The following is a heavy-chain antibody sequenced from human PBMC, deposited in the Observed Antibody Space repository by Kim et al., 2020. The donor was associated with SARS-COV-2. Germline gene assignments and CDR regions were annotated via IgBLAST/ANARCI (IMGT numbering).Heavy chain of an antibody. D-gene: IGHD3-3*01. V-gene: IGHV4-39*01. Sequence: SETLSLTCTVSGGSISSSSYYWGWIRQPPGKGLEWIGSIYYSGSTYYNPSLKSRVTISVDTSKNQFSLKLSSVTAADTAVYYCARKSGPMGYYYYGMDVWGQGTTVTVSS. CDR3: ARKSGPMGYYYYGMDV. J-gene: IGHJ6*02. CDR2: IYYSGST. CDR1: GGSISSSSYY.